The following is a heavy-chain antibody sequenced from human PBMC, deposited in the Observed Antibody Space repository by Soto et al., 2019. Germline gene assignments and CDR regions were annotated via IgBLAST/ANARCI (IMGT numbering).Heavy chain of an antibody. J-gene: IGHJ4*02. D-gene: IGHD3-9*01. CDR1: GFTFSSYS. Sequence: EGSLRLSCAASGFTFSSYSMNWVRQAPGKGLEWVSSISSSSSYIYYADSVKGRFTISRDNAKNSLYLQMNSLRAEDTAVYYCARDRQGFDDYWGQGTLVTVSS. V-gene: IGHV3-21*01. CDR2: ISSSSSYI. CDR3: ARDRQGFDDY.